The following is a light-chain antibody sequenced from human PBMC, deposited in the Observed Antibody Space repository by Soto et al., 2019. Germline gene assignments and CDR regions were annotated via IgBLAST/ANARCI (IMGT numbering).Light chain of an antibody. V-gene: IGLV2-8*01. CDR3: SSYAASTKIV. Sequence: QSALTPPPSASGSPGQSVTISCTGVSSDVGGYDYVSWYQQHPGKPPKLIIYEVTQRPSGVPDRFSGSKSGNTASLTVSGLQADDEAEYFCSSYAASTKIVFGTGTKVTVL. CDR1: SSDVGGYDY. J-gene: IGLJ1*01. CDR2: EVT.